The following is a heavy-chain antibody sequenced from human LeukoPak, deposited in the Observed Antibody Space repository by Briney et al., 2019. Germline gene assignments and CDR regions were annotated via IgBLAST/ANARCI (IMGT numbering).Heavy chain of an antibody. CDR1: GFTFSSYA. CDR2: ISGSGGST. CDR3: AKGEVKYYYDSSGYYYGGQIFDY. D-gene: IGHD3-22*01. J-gene: IGHJ4*02. V-gene: IGHV3-23*01. Sequence: PGGSLRLSCAASGFTFSSYAMSWVRQAPGKGLEWVSAISGSGGSTYYADSVKGRFTISRDNSKNTLYLQRNSLRDEDTAVYYCAKGEVKYYYDSSGYYYGGQIFDYWGQGTLVTVSS.